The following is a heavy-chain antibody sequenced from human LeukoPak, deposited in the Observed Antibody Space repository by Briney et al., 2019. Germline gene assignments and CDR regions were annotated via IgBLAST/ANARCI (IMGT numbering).Heavy chain of an antibody. CDR2: INPNSGGT. D-gene: IGHD3-22*01. CDR1: GYTFTGYY. J-gene: IGHJ4*02. V-gene: IGHV1-2*02. Sequence: ASVKVSCKTSGYTFTGYYMHWVRQAPGQGLEWMGWINPNSGGTNYAQKFQGRVTMTRDTSISTAYMELSRLRSDDTAVYYCARGAHYHDSSQGYDYWGQGTLVTVSS. CDR3: ARGAHYHDSSQGYDY.